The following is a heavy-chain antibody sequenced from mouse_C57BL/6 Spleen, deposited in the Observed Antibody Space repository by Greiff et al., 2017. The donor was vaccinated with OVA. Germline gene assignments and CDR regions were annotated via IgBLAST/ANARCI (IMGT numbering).Heavy chain of an antibody. CDR3: ARRGSSWYFDV. D-gene: IGHD1-1*01. CDR2: IYPGDGDT. Sequence: VQLQQSGPELVKPGASVKLSCKASGYAFSSSWMNWVKQRPGKGLEWIGRIYPGDGDTNYNGKFKGKATLTADKSSSTAYMQLSSLTSEDSAVYFGARRGSSWYFDVWGTGTTVTVSS. J-gene: IGHJ1*03. V-gene: IGHV1-82*01. CDR1: GYAFSSSW.